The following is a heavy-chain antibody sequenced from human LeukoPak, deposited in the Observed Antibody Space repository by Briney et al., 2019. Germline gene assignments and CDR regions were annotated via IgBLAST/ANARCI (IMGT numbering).Heavy chain of an antibody. CDR1: GFTFSSYG. Sequence: GGSLRLSCAASGFTFSSYGMHWVRQAPGKGLEWVAVISYDGSNKYYADSVKGRFTISRDNSKNTLYLQMNSLRAEDTAVYYCAKGRGSSWVDYRGQGTLVTVSS. CDR3: AKGRGSSWVDY. J-gene: IGHJ4*02. V-gene: IGHV3-30*18. D-gene: IGHD6-13*01. CDR2: ISYDGSNK.